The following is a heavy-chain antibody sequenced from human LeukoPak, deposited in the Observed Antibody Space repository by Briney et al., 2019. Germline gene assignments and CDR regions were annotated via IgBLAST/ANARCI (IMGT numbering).Heavy chain of an antibody. Sequence: PSETLSLTCTVSGGSISSYYWSWIRQPRGKGLEWTGYVYYSGSTNYNPSLKSRVTMSVATSKNQFSLKLSSVTAADTAVYYCASLRYCSGGSCFPKYFQHWGQGTLVTVSS. J-gene: IGHJ1*01. D-gene: IGHD2-15*01. CDR1: GGSISSYY. V-gene: IGHV4-59*08. CDR3: ASLRYCSGGSCFPKYFQH. CDR2: VYYSGST.